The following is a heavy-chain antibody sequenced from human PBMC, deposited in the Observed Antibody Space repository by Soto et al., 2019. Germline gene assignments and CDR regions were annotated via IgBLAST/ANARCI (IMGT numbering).Heavy chain of an antibody. CDR3: GRGVCAGSYVNHYEWSGP. V-gene: IGHV1-18*01. D-gene: IGHD3-10*02. CDR2: INVYNGNT. Sequence: QVQLVQSGGEVKKPGASVKVSCKASGYTFTNYGISWVRQAPGQGLEWMGWINVYNGNTKYAQKVQGRVTMTTDTSTSTAYMEMRSVRSDGTAVYDCGRGVCAGSYVNHYEWSGPWGQENLVTVSS. J-gene: IGHJ5*02. CDR1: GYTFTNYG.